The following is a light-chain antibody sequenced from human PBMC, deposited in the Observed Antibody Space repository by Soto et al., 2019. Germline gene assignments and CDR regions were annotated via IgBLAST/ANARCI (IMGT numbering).Light chain of an antibody. J-gene: IGLJ2*01. CDR2: GNS. CDR1: SSNIGAGYD. V-gene: IGLV1-40*01. Sequence: QSVLPQPPSVSGAPGQRVTISCTVSSSNIGAGYDVHWYQQLPGTAPKLLIYGNSNRPSGVPDRFSGSKSGTSASLAITGLQAEDESDYYCQSYDSSLSAVVFGGGTKLTVL. CDR3: QSYDSSLSAVV.